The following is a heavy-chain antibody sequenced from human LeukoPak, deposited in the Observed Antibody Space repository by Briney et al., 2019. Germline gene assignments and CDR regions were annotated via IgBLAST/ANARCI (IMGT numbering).Heavy chain of an antibody. Sequence: GRSLRLSCAASGFTFSGYAMHWVRQAPGKGLEWVAVVSFDGSNKYYADSVKGRFTISRDNSKNTLYLQTNSLRAEDTAVYYCAKDLSTYYYGSDGFDYWGQGTLVTVSS. D-gene: IGHD3-10*01. CDR3: AKDLSTYYYGSDGFDY. V-gene: IGHV3-30*18. J-gene: IGHJ4*02. CDR2: VSFDGSNK. CDR1: GFTFSGYA.